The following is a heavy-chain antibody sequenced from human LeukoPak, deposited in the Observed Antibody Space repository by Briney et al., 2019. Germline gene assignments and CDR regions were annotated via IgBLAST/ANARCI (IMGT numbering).Heavy chain of an antibody. CDR2: ITSSDSTT. D-gene: IGHD4-17*01. CDR3: ARELVNYGDYKSYFDY. V-gene: IGHV3-48*04. J-gene: IGHJ4*02. CDR1: GFTFSSYG. Sequence: PGGSLRLSCAASGFTFSSYGMSWVRQAPGKGLEWLSYITSSDSTTHYADSVKGRFTISRDDAQNSLYLQMNSLRAEDTAVYYCARELVNYGDYKSYFDYWGQGTLVTVSS.